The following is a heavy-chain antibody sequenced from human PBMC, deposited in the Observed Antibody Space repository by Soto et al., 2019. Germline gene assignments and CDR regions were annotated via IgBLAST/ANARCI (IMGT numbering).Heavy chain of an antibody. D-gene: IGHD3-3*01. CDR2: IYYSGST. V-gene: IGHV4-59*01. J-gene: IGHJ5*02. Sequence: SETLSLTCTVSGGSISSYYWSWIRQPPGKGLEWIGYIYYSGSTNYNPSLKSRVTLSVDTSKNQFSLKLSSVTAADTAVYYCARAEGVVVPFDPWGQGTLVTVSS. CDR3: ARAEGVVVPFDP. CDR1: GGSISSYY.